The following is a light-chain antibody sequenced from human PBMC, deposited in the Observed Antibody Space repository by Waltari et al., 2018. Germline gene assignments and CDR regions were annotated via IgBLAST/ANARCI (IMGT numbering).Light chain of an antibody. J-gene: IGKJ4*01. V-gene: IGKV1-39*01. CDR3: QQSYNAPLT. CDR2: PAS. Sequence: DIQMTQSPSSLSASLGDRFTITCRASQIIGTFLNWYQQKPGKAPNLLIYPASNLQGVFPSLFSGSGSGTDFTLTISSLQPEDFGTYYCQQSYNAPLTFGGGTKVEIK. CDR1: QIIGTF.